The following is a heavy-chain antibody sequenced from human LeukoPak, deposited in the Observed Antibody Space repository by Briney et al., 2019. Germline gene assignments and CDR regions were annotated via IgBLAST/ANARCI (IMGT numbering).Heavy chain of an antibody. CDR1: GGSISSGGYY. CDR2: IYYSGST. D-gene: IGHD3-10*01. Sequence: SETLSLTCTVSGGSISSGGYYWSWIRQPPGKGLEWIGYIYYSGSTNYNPSLKSRVTISIDTSKNQFSLKLRSVTAADTAVYFCAKDRGQHGAFDIWGQGTMVTVSS. V-gene: IGHV4-61*08. J-gene: IGHJ3*02. CDR3: AKDRGQHGAFDI.